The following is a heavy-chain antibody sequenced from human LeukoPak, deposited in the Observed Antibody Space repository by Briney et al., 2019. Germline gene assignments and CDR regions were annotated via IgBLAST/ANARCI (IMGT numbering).Heavy chain of an antibody. J-gene: IGHJ4*02. D-gene: IGHD3-10*01. Sequence: GGSLGLSCAASGFTFSTYAMSWVRQAPGKGLEWVSRFGGSGGGTYYAASVKGRFTISRDDSKSTLYLQMNNLRAEDTAVYYCAKAYYYGSGTSYFDHWGQGTLVTVSS. V-gene: IGHV3-23*01. CDR3: AKAYYYGSGTSYFDH. CDR1: GFTFSTYA. CDR2: FGGSGGGT.